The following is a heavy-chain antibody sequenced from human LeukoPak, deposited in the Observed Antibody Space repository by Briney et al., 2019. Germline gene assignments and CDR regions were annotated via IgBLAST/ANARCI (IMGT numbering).Heavy chain of an antibody. V-gene: IGHV1-69*13. CDR1: GGTFSSYA. CDR2: IIPIFGTA. J-gene: IGHJ6*03. CDR3: ARDPGIAVAGTYYYYYMDV. D-gene: IGHD6-19*01. Sequence: SVKVSCKASGGTFSSYANSWVRQAPGQGLEWMGGIIPIFGTANYAQKFQGRVTITADESTSTAYMELSSLRSEDTAVYYCARDPGIAVAGTYYYYYMDVWGKGTTVTVSS.